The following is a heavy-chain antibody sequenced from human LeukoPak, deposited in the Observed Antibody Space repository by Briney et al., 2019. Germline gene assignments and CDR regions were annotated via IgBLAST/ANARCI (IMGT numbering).Heavy chain of an antibody. Sequence: PSETLSLTCTVSGGSISSGGYYWSWIRQPPGKGLEWIGYIYHSGSTYYNPSLKSRVTISVDRSKNQFSLKLSSVTAADTAVYYCASGGEYCSSTSCSSFDYWGQGTLVTVSS. D-gene: IGHD2-2*01. CDR1: GGSISSGGYY. J-gene: IGHJ4*02. V-gene: IGHV4-30-2*01. CDR2: IYHSGST. CDR3: ASGGEYCSSTSCSSFDY.